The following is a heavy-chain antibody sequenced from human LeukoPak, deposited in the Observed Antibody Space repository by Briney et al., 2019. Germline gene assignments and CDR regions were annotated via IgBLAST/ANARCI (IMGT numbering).Heavy chain of an antibody. Sequence: GGSLRLSCAASGFTFSSYSMNWVRQAPGKGLEWVSYISSSSSTIYYADSVKGRFTISRDNAKNSLYLQMNSLRAEGTAVYYCARAFPKNRWLLRFDYWGQGTLVTVSS. CDR3: ARAFPKNRWLLRFDY. J-gene: IGHJ4*02. D-gene: IGHD5-24*01. V-gene: IGHV3-48*04. CDR2: ISSSSSTI. CDR1: GFTFSSYS.